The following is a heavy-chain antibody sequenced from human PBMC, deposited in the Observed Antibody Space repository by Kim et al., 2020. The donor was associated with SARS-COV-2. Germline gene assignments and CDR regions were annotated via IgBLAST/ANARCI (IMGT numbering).Heavy chain of an antibody. D-gene: IGHD6-13*01. CDR1: GFTFSDYY. V-gene: IGHV3-11*03. CDR3: ARRRNSWYSQIDF. Sequence: GGSLRLSCAASGFTFSDYYMSWIRQAPGKGLECVSYITTSSTYTNYADSVKGRFTISRDNAENSLYLQMNSLRAEETAVYYCARRRNSWYSQIDFWGQGTLVTVSS. J-gene: IGHJ4*02. CDR2: ITTSSTYT.